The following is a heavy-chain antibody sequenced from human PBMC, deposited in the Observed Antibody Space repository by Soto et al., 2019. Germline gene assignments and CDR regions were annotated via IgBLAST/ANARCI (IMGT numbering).Heavy chain of an antibody. Sequence: PSETLSLTCTVSGGSISSSSYYWGWIRQPPGKGLEWIGSIYYSGSTNYNPSLKSRVTISVDTSKNQFSLKLSSVTAADTAVYYGARPNPYNWNAFDYWGKGTLVTVSS. CDR3: ARPNPYNWNAFDY. D-gene: IGHD1-20*01. V-gene: IGHV4-39*07. J-gene: IGHJ4*02. CDR1: GGSISSSSYY. CDR2: IYYSGST.